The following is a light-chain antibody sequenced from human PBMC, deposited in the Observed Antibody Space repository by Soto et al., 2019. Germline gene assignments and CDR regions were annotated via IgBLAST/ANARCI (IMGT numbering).Light chain of an antibody. Sequence: EIGMTKSQTTLSVSPGERAALSCRASQSISSNLAWYQQKPGQAPRLLIYDTSNRATGVPARFSGSGSGTDFTLTISSLEPEDCAIYYCQQRQYWPPIPFGQGTRLEI. CDR3: QQRQYWPPIP. V-gene: IGKV3-11*01. J-gene: IGKJ5*01. CDR1: QSISSN. CDR2: DTS.